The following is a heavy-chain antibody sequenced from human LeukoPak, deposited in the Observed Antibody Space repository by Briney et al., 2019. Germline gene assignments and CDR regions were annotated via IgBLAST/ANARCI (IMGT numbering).Heavy chain of an antibody. V-gene: IGHV1-2*02. CDR2: INPNSGGT. CDR3: ARAGELLWFGESPAGANYYFDY. CDR1: GYTFTGYY. J-gene: IGHJ4*02. D-gene: IGHD3-10*01. Sequence: ASVKVSCKASGYTFTGYYMHWVRQAPGQGLEWMGWINPNSGGTNYAQKFQGRVTMTRDTSISTAYMELSRLRSDDTAVYYCARAGELLWFGESPAGANYYFDYWGQGTLVTVSS.